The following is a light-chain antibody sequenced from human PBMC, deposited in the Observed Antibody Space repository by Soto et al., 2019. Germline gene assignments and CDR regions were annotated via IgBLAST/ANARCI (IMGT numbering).Light chain of an antibody. CDR3: QSYDSSLSGVV. CDR1: SSNIGAGYD. V-gene: IGLV1-40*01. CDR2: GNS. J-gene: IGLJ2*01. Sequence: QPVLTQSPSVSGAPGQRVTISCTGSSSNIGAGYDVHWYQQLPGTAPKLLIYGNSNRPSGVPDRFSGSKSGTSASLAITGLQAEDEADYYCQSYDSSLSGVVFGGGTKLT.